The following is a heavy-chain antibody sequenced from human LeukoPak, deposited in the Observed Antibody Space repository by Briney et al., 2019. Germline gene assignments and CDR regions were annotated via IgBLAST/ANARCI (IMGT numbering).Heavy chain of an antibody. CDR2: ISSSGSNT. D-gene: IGHD6-19*01. J-gene: IGHJ4*02. CDR3: AKTRGIAVAASFDF. Sequence: GGSLRLSCAASGFTFSSYSMNWVRQAPGKGLEWVSAISSSGSNTYYADSVKGRLTISRDNSRNTLYLQLNSLRAEDTAVYYCAKTRGIAVAASFDFWGQGTLVTVSS. V-gene: IGHV3-23*01. CDR1: GFTFSSYS.